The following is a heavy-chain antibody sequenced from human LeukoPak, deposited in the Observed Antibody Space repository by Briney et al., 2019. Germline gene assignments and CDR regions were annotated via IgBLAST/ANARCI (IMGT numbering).Heavy chain of an antibody. Sequence: TSETLSLTCTVSGGSVNSYYWSWIRQPAGKGLEWIGRIYTSGTTNYNPSLKSQVSMSVDTSKNQFSLKLSSLTAADTAVYYCVRDGRGYCSSSSVCYSWFDPWGQGTLVAVSS. CDR3: VRDGRGYCSSSSVCYSWFDP. V-gene: IGHV4-4*07. CDR1: GGSVNSYY. D-gene: IGHD2-2*01. J-gene: IGHJ5*02. CDR2: IYTSGTT.